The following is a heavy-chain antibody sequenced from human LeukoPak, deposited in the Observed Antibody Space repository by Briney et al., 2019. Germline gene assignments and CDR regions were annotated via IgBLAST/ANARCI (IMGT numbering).Heavy chain of an antibody. V-gene: IGHV3-23*01. CDR1: GFTFSNYA. D-gene: IGHD2-8*02. J-gene: IGHJ3*02. Sequence: PGGSLRLSCAASGFTFSNYAMSWVRQAPGEGLYWVSTISGSGGDTYYADSVKGRFTISRDNSKNTLYLQMNSLRAEDTAVYYCAQDLRDDTGLGAFDIWGQGTMVTVSS. CDR2: ISGSGGDT. CDR3: AQDLRDDTGLGAFDI.